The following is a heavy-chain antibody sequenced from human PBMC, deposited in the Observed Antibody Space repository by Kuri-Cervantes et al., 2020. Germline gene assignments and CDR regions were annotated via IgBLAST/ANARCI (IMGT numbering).Heavy chain of an antibody. D-gene: IGHD3-10*01. Sequence: SETLSLTCTVSGGSISSYYWSWIRQPPGKGLEWIGYIYYSGSTNYNPSLKSRVTISVDTSKNQFSLKLSSVTAADTAVYYCARNTIWFGELARFDPWGQGTLVTVPS. CDR1: GGSISSYY. CDR2: IYYSGST. CDR3: ARNTIWFGELARFDP. V-gene: IGHV4-59*01. J-gene: IGHJ5*02.